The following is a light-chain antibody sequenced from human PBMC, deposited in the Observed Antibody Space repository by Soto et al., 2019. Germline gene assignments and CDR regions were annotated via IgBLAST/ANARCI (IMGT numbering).Light chain of an antibody. CDR1: QSLSNNF. V-gene: IGKV3-20*01. Sequence: DIVVTQSPGTLSLSPGDRAALSCGARQSLSNNFLAWYQQNPGQAPRLLISGASSRATGIPDRFSGSGSGTDVTLTITRVGPEDFAVYYCQQYATSPLTFGGGTKVEFK. CDR3: QQYATSPLT. J-gene: IGKJ4*01. CDR2: GAS.